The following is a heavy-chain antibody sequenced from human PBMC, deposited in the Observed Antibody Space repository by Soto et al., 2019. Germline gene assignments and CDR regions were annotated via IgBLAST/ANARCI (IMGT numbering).Heavy chain of an antibody. V-gene: IGHV3-30*18. CDR3: AKDAGANIYGGNSGYFQH. J-gene: IGHJ1*01. CDR1: GFTFSSYG. Sequence: QVQLVESGGGVVQPGRSLRLSCTASGFTFSSYGMHWVRQTPGKGLEWVAVISFDGSNEDHADSVKGRFTISRDNSKNPLYLQMDSLRAEDTTVYHRAKDAGANIYGGNSGYFQHWGQGTLVTVSS. CDR2: ISFDGSNE. D-gene: IGHD4-17*01.